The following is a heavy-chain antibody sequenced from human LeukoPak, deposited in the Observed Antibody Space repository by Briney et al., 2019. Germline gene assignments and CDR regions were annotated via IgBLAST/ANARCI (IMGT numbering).Heavy chain of an antibody. Sequence: SETLSLTCAVYGGSFSGYYWSWIRQPPGKGLEWIGEINHSGSTNYNPSLKSRVTISVDTSKNQFSLKLSSVTAADTAVYYCARGSGYSYGLGHWGQGTLVTVSS. J-gene: IGHJ4*02. CDR3: ARGSGYSYGLGH. V-gene: IGHV4-34*01. CDR2: INHSGST. D-gene: IGHD5-18*01. CDR1: GGSFSGYY.